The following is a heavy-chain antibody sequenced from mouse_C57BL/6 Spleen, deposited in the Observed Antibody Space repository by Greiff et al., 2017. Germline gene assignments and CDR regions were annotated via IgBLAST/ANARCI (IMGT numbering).Heavy chain of an antibody. Sequence: QVQLQQPGAELVKPGASVKLSCKASGYTFTSYWLHWVKQRPGQGLEWIGMIHPNSGSTNYNEKFTSKATLTVDKSSSTAYIQLRSRTSEDSAVYYCARGGTRWYFDVWGTGTTVTVSS. CDR1: GYTFTSYW. V-gene: IGHV1-64*01. CDR2: IHPNSGST. J-gene: IGHJ1*03. CDR3: ARGGTRWYFDV. D-gene: IGHD2-13*01.